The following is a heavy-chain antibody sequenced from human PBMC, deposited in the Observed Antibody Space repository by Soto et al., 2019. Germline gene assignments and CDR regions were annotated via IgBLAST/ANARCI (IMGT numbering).Heavy chain of an antibody. J-gene: IGHJ4*02. Sequence: QITLKESGPPLVNPTQTLTLTCTFSGFSLSTSGVGVGWVRQPPGKALEWLVFIYWDDDKRYSPSLRSRLTITKDTSKNQVVLTMTNVDAVDTATYFCAHRRIGVSQWNYGDCDYWGQGTLVTVSS. CDR1: GFSLSTSGVG. CDR2: IYWDDDK. V-gene: IGHV2-5*02. D-gene: IGHD6-19*01. CDR3: AHRRIGVSQWNYGDCDY.